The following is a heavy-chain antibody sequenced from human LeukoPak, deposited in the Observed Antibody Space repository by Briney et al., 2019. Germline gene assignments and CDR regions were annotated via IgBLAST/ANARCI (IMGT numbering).Heavy chain of an antibody. CDR3: ARHGSDHSFDY. CDR2: ISYSGST. J-gene: IGHJ4*02. Sequence: SETLSLTCTFSGGSISSYYWSWFRQPPGKGLEWSGYISYSGSTNYTPSLKSRVTISVDTSKNQFPLKLRAVAAADTSVYYCARHGSDHSFDYWGQGTLVTVSS. V-gene: IGHV4-59*08. D-gene: IGHD2-21*01. CDR1: GGSISSYY.